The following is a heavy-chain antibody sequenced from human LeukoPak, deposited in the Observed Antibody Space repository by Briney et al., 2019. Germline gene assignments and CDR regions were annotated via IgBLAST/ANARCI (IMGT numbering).Heavy chain of an antibody. J-gene: IGHJ5*02. CDR2: IIPIFGTA. V-gene: IGHV1-69*01. Sequence: SVKVSCKASGGTFSSYAISWVRQAPGQGLEGMGGIIPIFGTANYAQKFQGRVTITADESTSTAYMELSSLRSEDTAVYYCARDRESSGEGTWFDPWGQGTLVTVSS. CDR1: GGTFSSYA. D-gene: IGHD6-19*01. CDR3: ARDRESSGEGTWFDP.